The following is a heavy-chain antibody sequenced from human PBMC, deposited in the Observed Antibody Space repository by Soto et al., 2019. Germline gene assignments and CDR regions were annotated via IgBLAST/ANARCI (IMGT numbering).Heavy chain of an antibody. Sequence: EVQLLESGGGLLQPGGSLRLSCAASGFTFSAYGLSWVRQAPGKGLEWDLSISGRGGSTLYAASLKGRISSSRDNFKSMAYLQMTSRRAEDTAIYYSAKGVNTNSNYYYDMDVWGKGTAVSVSS. D-gene: IGHD5-18*01. CDR2: ISGRGGST. CDR3: AKGVNTNSNYYYDMDV. V-gene: IGHV3-23*01. CDR1: GFTFSAYG. J-gene: IGHJ6*03.